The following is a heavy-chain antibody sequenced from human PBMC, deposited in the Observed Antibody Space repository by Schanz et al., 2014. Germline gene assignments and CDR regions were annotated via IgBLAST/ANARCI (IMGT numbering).Heavy chain of an antibody. J-gene: IGHJ4*02. CDR3: AKVAPAATYLDS. D-gene: IGHD2-2*01. CDR1: GFTFSRFG. V-gene: IGHV3-48*03. CDR2: ISDSGDST. Sequence: VHLVESGGGVVQPGRSLRLSCAASGFTFSRFGMHWVRQAPGKGLEWVSDISDSGDSTHYADSVKGRFTISRDNAKNALFLQMNSLSAEDTAVYYCAKVAPAATYLDSWGLGTLVTVSS.